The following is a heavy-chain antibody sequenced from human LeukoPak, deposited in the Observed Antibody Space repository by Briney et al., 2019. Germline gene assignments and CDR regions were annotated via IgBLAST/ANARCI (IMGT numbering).Heavy chain of an antibody. D-gene: IGHD3-22*01. CDR2: INPNSGGT. Sequence: ASVKVSCMASGYTFTGYYMHWVRQAPGQGLEWMGWINPNSGGTNYAQKFQGRVTMTRDTSISTAYMELSRLRSDDTAVYYCARYYDSSGTYYFDYWGQGTLVTVSS. V-gene: IGHV1-2*02. J-gene: IGHJ4*02. CDR3: ARYYDSSGTYYFDY. CDR1: GYTFTGYY.